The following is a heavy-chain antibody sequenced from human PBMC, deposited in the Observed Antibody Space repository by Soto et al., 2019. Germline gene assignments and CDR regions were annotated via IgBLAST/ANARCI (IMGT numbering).Heavy chain of an antibody. Sequence: QVQLQQWGAGLLKPSETLSLTCAVYGGSFSGYYWSWIRQPPGKGLEWIGEINHSGSTNYNPSLKSRVTISVDTSKNQFSLKLSSVTAADTAVYYCARGRMITFGGVIVRQYYYYMDVWGKGTTVTVSS. V-gene: IGHV4-34*01. CDR2: INHSGST. J-gene: IGHJ6*03. D-gene: IGHD3-16*02. CDR1: GGSFSGYY. CDR3: ARGRMITFGGVIVRQYYYYMDV.